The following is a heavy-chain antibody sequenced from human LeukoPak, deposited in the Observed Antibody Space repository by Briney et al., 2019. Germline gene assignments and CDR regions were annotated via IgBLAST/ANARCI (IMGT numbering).Heavy chain of an antibody. CDR3: AKHLTPYSRESHGMDV. CDR1: GFTFSSYA. V-gene: IGHV3-23*01. Sequence: GGSLRLSCAASGFTFSSYAMSWVRQAPGKGLEWVSPISGSGGSTYYADSVEGRFTISRDNPKNTLYLQMNSLRAEDTAVYYCAKHLTPYSRESHGMDVWGQGTTVTVSS. J-gene: IGHJ6*02. D-gene: IGHD1-26*01. CDR2: ISGSGGST.